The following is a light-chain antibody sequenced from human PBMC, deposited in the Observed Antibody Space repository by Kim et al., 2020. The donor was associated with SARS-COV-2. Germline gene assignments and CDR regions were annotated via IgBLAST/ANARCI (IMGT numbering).Light chain of an antibody. CDR2: GAS. CDR3: QQSSNWPRT. CDR1: QSVSYN. V-gene: IGKV3-15*01. J-gene: IGKJ1*01. Sequence: VSPGERATLSRRASQSVSYNLDWYQHTPGQAPRLLIYGASTRATGIPARFSGTGSGTEFTLTINSLQSADFAVYYCQQSSNWPRTFGQGTKVDIK.